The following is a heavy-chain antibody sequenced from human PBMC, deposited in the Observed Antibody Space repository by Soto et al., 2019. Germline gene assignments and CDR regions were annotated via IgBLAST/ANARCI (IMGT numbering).Heavy chain of an antibody. J-gene: IGHJ4*02. CDR1: GDSVSNDNYY. CDR2: IYYSGTN. CDR3: ARSQRGRTAFTFDY. D-gene: IGHD3-16*01. V-gene: IGHV4-61*01. Sequence: EPLSLTAAGSGDSVSNDNYYWSWIRQPPGKGLEWIGYIYYSGTNNYNSYLKRRLSLSVDMSKNQFSLKLDSVTAADTAVYFCARSQRGRTAFTFDYWGQGALVTVSS.